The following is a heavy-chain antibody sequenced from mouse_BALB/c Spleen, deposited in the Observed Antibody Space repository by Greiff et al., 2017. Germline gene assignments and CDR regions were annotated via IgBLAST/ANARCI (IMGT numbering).Heavy chain of an antibody. J-gene: IGHJ2*01. CDR1: GFTFSNYW. CDR2: IRLKSNNYAT. Sequence: EVKLEESGGGLVQPGGSMKLSCVASGFTFSNYWMNWVRQSPEKGLEWVAEIRLKSNNYATHYAESVKGRFTISRDDSKSSVYLQMNNLRAEDTGIYYCTRCPYGNFLYLDYWGQGTTLTVSS. D-gene: IGHD2-1*01. CDR3: TRCPYGNFLYLDY. V-gene: IGHV6-6*02.